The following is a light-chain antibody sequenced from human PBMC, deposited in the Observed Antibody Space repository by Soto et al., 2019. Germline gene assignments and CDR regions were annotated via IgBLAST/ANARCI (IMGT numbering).Light chain of an antibody. CDR1: QSVSSN. CDR3: QQRSNWPWT. Sequence: EIVMTQSPATLSVSPGERATLSCRASQSVSSNLAWYQQKPGQAPRLLIYGASNRATGIPVRFSGSGSGTDYTLTITNLESEDFAVYYCQQRSNWPWTFGQGTKVDI. V-gene: IGKV3-11*01. CDR2: GAS. J-gene: IGKJ1*01.